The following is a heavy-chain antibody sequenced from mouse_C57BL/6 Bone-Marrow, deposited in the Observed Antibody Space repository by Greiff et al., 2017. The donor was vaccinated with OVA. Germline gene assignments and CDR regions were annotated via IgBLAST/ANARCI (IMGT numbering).Heavy chain of an antibody. D-gene: IGHD1-1*01. Sequence: VHLVESGPGLVQPSQSLSITCTVSGFSLTSYGVHWVRQSPGKGLEWLGVIWSGGSTDYNAAFISRLSISKDNSKSQVFFKMNSLQADDTAIYYCPTTVVATPYAMDYWGQGTSVTVSS. CDR3: PTTVVATPYAMDY. CDR1: GFSLTSYG. CDR2: IWSGGST. V-gene: IGHV2-2*01. J-gene: IGHJ4*01.